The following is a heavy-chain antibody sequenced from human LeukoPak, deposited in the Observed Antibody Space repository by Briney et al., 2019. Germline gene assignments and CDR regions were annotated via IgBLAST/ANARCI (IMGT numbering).Heavy chain of an antibody. J-gene: IGHJ4*02. CDR2: IYHSGST. D-gene: IGHD3-10*01. CDR3: ARDLGYGSGSWFDY. CDR1: GYSISSGYY. V-gene: IGHV4-38-2*02. Sequence: SETLSLTCAVSGYSISSGYYWGWIRQPPGKGLEWIGSIYHSGSTYYNPSLKSRVTISVDTSKNQFSLKLSSVTAADTAVYYCARDLGYGSGSWFDYWGQGTLVTVSS.